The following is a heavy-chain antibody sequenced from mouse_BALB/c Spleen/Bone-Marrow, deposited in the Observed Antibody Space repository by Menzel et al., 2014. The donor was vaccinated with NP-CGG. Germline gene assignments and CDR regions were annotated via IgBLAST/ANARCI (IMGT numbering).Heavy chain of an antibody. J-gene: IGHJ2*01. CDR2: ISHGNSST. CDR1: GFSFSNYP. D-gene: IGHD2-12*01. CDR3: LSILMLQH. Sequence: EVQLHCCRSELDTPELPLKLSCAASGFSFSNYPMSWVRQTPERRLEWVASISHGNSSTDYSDSVKGRFTISRDNAKNTLYLQVNSLRAEDTAIYYCLSILMLQHWGKG. V-gene: IGHV5-9-3*01.